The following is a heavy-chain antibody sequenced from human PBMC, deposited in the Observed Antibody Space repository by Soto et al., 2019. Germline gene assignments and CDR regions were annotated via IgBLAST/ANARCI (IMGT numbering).Heavy chain of an antibody. Sequence: SETLSLTCAVSGGSISSGGYSCNWIRQPPGKGLEWIGYIYHSGSTYYNPSLKSRVTISVDTSKNQFSLKLSSVTAADTAVYYCARLRGSGSPLRSRHDYWGQGTLVTVSS. CDR3: ARLRGSGSPLRSRHDY. V-gene: IGHV4-30-2*01. CDR1: GGSISSGGYS. J-gene: IGHJ4*02. D-gene: IGHD3-10*01. CDR2: IYHSGST.